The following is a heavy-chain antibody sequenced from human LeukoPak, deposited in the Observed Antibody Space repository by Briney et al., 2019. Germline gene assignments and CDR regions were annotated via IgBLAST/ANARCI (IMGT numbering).Heavy chain of an antibody. D-gene: IGHD4-17*01. J-gene: IGHJ4*02. CDR1: GGSISSSNW. Sequence: SETLSLTCAVSGGSISSSNWWSWVRQPPGKGLEWIGEIYHSGSTNYNPSLKSRVTISVDKSKNQFSLKLSSVTAADTAVYYCARAPHYGDYAYLDYWGQGTLVTVSS. CDR3: ARAPHYGDYAYLDY. CDR2: IYHSGST. V-gene: IGHV4-4*02.